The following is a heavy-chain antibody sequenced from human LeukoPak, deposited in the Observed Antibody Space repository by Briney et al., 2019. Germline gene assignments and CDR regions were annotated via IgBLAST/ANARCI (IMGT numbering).Heavy chain of an antibody. V-gene: IGHV3-30*18. J-gene: IGHJ1*01. D-gene: IGHD6-19*01. CDR1: GFTFSSSG. Sequence: GGSLRLSCAASGFTFSSSGMHWVRQAPGKGLEWVSTVSHDGSNRYYGDSVKGRFIISRDNSRNTLYLQMNSLRAEDTAVYYCAKEYSSGYSEYFQHWGQGTLVTVSS. CDR3: AKEYSSGYSEYFQH. CDR2: VSHDGSNR.